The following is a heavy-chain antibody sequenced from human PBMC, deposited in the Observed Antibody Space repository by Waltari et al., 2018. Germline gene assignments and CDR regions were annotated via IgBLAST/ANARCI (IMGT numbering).Heavy chain of an antibody. Sequence: QVQLQESGPALVKPAEPLSLRCIAPGGPLRAYYWSWIRQPPGKGLDWIGYIHYSGSTNYNPSLKSRVTISVDTSKNQFSLKLRSVTAADTAVYYCARASAGHYDAFDLWGQGTTVSVSS. CDR3: ARASAGHYDAFDL. J-gene: IGHJ3*01. CDR2: IHYSGST. V-gene: IGHV4-59*13. D-gene: IGHD3-3*01. CDR1: GGPLRAYY.